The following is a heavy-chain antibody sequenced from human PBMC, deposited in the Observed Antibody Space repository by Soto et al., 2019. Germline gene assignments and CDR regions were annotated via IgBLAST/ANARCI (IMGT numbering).Heavy chain of an antibody. J-gene: IGHJ6*03. D-gene: IGHD3-10*01. CDR1: GFNFRTYA. Sequence: PGGSLRLSCAASGFNFRTYAMSWVRQAPGKGLEWVSLISESGARTYYSDSVKGRFTISRDNSKNTLILQMNSLRVEDTALYYCARTAGVSPSEQNYYYMDVWGTGTTVTVSS. CDR3: ARTAGVSPSEQNYYYMDV. CDR2: ISESGART. V-gene: IGHV3-23*01.